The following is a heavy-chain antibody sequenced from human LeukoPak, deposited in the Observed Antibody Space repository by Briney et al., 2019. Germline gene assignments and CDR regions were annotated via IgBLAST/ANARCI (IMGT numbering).Heavy chain of an antibody. CDR2: VNPSGGST. CDR3: ARQGTYSSAIGMGY. CDR1: GYTFNNHY. V-gene: IGHV1-46*02. J-gene: IGHJ4*02. Sequence: ASVKVSCKASGYTFNNHYMYWVRQAPGQGLEWMGVVNPSGGSTSYAQKFQGRVTMTRDTSTRTVYMEVNSLRSEDTAVYYCARQGTYSSAIGMGYWGQGTLVTVSS. D-gene: IGHD6-19*01.